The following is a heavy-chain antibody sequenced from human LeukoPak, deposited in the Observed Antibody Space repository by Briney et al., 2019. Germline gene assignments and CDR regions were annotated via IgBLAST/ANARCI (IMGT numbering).Heavy chain of an antibody. Sequence: PGGSLRLSCVASGFSFSNYWMHWVRQAPGKGPVWVSRINSEGSDTAYADSVKGRFTISRDNVKSTLFLQMSSLRADDTAVYYCVRDLDSSGYDVWGQGTLVTVSS. J-gene: IGHJ4*02. CDR2: INSEGSDT. D-gene: IGHD5-18*01. CDR1: GFSFSNYW. CDR3: VRDLDSSGYDV. V-gene: IGHV3-74*01.